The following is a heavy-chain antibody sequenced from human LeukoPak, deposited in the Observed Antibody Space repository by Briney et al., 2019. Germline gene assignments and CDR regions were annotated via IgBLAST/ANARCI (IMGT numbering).Heavy chain of an antibody. V-gene: IGHV4-4*08. J-gene: IGHJ2*01. D-gene: IGHD3-22*01. CDR3: ARRAYYDTSGYYPTSGYFDL. CDR1: GGSIFSYY. Sequence: SETLSLTCTVSGGSIFSYYWNWIRQPPGKGLEWIGYVYPNGITSYNPSLRSRGTISIATSKNQFSLRLRSVTAADTAIYYCARRAYYDTSGYYPTSGYFDLWGRGTLVTV. CDR2: VYPNGIT.